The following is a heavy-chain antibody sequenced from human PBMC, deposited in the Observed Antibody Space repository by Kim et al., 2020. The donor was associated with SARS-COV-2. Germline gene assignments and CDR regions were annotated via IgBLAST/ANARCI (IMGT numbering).Heavy chain of an antibody. J-gene: IGHJ6*03. V-gene: IGHV1-69*04. CDR3: AGVPSPGYYYYYMDV. D-gene: IGHD3-10*01. Sequence: AQKFQGRVTITADKSTSTAYMELSSLRSEDTAVYYCAGVPSPGYYYYYMDVWGKGTTVTVSS.